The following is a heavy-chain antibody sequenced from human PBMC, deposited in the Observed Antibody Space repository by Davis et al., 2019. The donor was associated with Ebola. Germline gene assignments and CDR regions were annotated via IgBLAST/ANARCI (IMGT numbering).Heavy chain of an antibody. D-gene: IGHD4-17*01. CDR1: GFTFSSYS. J-gene: IGHJ6*02. Sequence: GESLKISCAASGFTFSSYSMNWVRQAPGKGLVWVSHINGAGDNTNYADSVKGRFTISRDNAKNTLYLQMNSLRAEDTAVYYCARASVTTSGGMDVWGQGTTVTVSS. V-gene: IGHV3-74*01. CDR3: ARASVTTSGGMDV. CDR2: INGAGDNT.